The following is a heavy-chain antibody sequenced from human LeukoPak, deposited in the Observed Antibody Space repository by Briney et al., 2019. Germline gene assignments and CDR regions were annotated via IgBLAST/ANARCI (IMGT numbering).Heavy chain of an antibody. CDR1: GYTFTSYG. V-gene: IGHV1-46*01. CDR2: INPSGGST. J-gene: IGHJ4*02. CDR3: ARPYSSGWFGY. D-gene: IGHD6-19*01. Sequence: GASVKVSCKASGYTFTSYGISWVRQAPGQGLEWMGIINPSGGSTSYAQKFQGRVTMTRDTSTSTVYMELSSLRSEDTAVYYCARPYSSGWFGYWGQGTLVTVSS.